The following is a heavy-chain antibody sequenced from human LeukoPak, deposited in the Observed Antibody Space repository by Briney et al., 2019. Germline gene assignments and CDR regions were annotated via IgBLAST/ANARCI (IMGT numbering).Heavy chain of an antibody. D-gene: IGHD6-6*01. CDR3: TRGSSSQYFQH. CDR1: NYTFTNYP. J-gene: IGHJ1*01. Sequence: GASERVSCKASNYTFTNYPISWVRQAPGQGLEWMGWISAYSGNTNYAQKVQGRVTMTTDTSTNPAYMELASLRPDDTAIYYCTRGSSSQYFQHWGQGTLVTVSS. CDR2: ISAYSGNT. V-gene: IGHV1-18*01.